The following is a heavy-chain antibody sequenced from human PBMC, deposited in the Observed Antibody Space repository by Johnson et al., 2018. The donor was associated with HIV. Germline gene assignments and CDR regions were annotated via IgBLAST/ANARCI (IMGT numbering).Heavy chain of an antibody. CDR2: ISYVGTNE. V-gene: IGHV3-30*14. CDR1: GFTFSASA. D-gene: IGHD3-22*01. J-gene: IGHJ3*01. Sequence: QVQLVESGGGVVQPGRSLRLSCAASGFTFSASAMHWVRQAPGKGLEWVAVISYVGTNEDYADSVKGRFTISRDNSKNTLYLQMNTLRAEDTAVYYCAKALNYYDSEEDAFDVWGQGTMVTVSS. CDR3: AKALNYYDSEEDAFDV.